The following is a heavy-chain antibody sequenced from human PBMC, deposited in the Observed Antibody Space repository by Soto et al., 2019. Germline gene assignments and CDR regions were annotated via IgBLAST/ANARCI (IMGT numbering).Heavy chain of an antibody. V-gene: IGHV4-39*01. J-gene: IGHJ5*02. CDR3: ARQEVGSAPVWFDP. D-gene: IGHD3-10*01. CDR1: GGSITSGDYY. CDR2: IYYSGST. Sequence: PSETLSLTCTVSGGSITSGDYYWGWIRQPPGRGLEWIGNIYYSGSTYYNPSLSSRVTISVDTSKSQFSLKLTSMTAADTAVYHCARQEVGSAPVWFDPWGQGTLVTVSS.